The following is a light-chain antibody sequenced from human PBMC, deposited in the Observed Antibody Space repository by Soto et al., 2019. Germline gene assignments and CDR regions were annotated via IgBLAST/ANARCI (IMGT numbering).Light chain of an antibody. CDR3: CSFGGSQTLI. Sequence: QSALTQPASVSGSPGQSITISCTGTSSDVGRYNVVSWYQQHPGKAPKLLSYEGSKRPSGVSNRFSGSKSGYTASLTISGLQAEEEGDYYGCSFGGSQTLIFGGGTKLTFL. J-gene: IGLJ2*01. V-gene: IGLV2-23*01. CDR2: EGS. CDR1: SSDVGRYNV.